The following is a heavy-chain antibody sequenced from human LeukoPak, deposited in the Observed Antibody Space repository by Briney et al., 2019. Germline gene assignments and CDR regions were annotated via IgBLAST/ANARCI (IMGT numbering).Heavy chain of an antibody. J-gene: IGHJ6*02. D-gene: IGHD6-13*01. CDR3: ARDSPPPLVYYGMDV. CDR2: ISAYNGNT. V-gene: IGHV1-18*01. Sequence: ASVKVSCKASGYTFTSYGISWVRQAPGQGLEWIGCISAYNGNTHYAQKLKGRVTMTTDTSTSTAYLELRSLRSDDTAVYYCARDSPPPLVYYGMDVWGQGTTVTVSS. CDR1: GYTFTSYG.